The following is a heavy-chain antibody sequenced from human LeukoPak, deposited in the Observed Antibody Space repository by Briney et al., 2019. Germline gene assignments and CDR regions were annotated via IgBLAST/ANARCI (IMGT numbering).Heavy chain of an antibody. CDR1: GGSISSSSYY. J-gene: IGHJ4*02. Sequence: SETLSLTCTVSGGSISSSSYYWGWIRQPPGKGLEWIGSIYYSGSTYYNPSLKSRVTISVDTSKNQFSLKQGSVTAADTAVYYCARDESGYGPPSGYWGQGTLVTVSS. CDR2: IYYSGST. V-gene: IGHV4-39*02. D-gene: IGHD5-12*01. CDR3: ARDESGYGPPSGY.